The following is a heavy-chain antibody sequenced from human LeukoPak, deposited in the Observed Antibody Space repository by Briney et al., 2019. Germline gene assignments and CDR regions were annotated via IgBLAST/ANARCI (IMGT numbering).Heavy chain of an antibody. D-gene: IGHD3-16*01. Sequence: GASVRVSCKASGYTFTSYYMHWVRQAPGQGLEWMGIINPSGGSTSYAQKFQGRVTMTRDMSTSTVYMELSSLRSEDTAVYYCARDLGDVRGYWGQGTLVTVSS. V-gene: IGHV1-46*01. CDR3: ARDLGDVRGY. CDR1: GYTFTSYY. J-gene: IGHJ4*02. CDR2: INPSGGST.